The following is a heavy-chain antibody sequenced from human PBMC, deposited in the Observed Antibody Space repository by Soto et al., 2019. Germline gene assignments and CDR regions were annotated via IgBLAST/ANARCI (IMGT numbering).Heavy chain of an antibody. J-gene: IGHJ4*02. CDR3: EHRLCDSSCYWDVGYFDY. CDR1: GFSLSTSGVG. CDR2: IYWDDDK. V-gene: IGHV2-5*02. D-gene: IGHD3-22*01. Sequence: QITLKESGPTLVKPTQTLTLTCTFSGFSLSTSGVGVGWIRQPPGKALECLGIIYWDDDKRYSPSLKNRLTTTKDTSKNQVVLTMTNMDPVDTATYFCEHRLCDSSCYWDVGYFDYWGRGTLVTVSS.